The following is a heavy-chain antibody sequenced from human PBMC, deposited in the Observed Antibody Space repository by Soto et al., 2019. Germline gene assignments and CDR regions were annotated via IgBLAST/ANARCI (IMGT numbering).Heavy chain of an antibody. CDR1: GFSIASSGVG. J-gene: IGHJ4*02. D-gene: IGHD1-26*01. CDR2: IYWDDDD. V-gene: IGHV2-5*05. Sequence: QIALRESGPALVKPTQTLTLTCTLSGFSIASSGVGVAWVRRSPGQGLEWLALIYWDDDDRYGPSLRNRLSISKDTSKNQVVLTMTDMAPSDTATYYCAHPVSVGDRYFDYWGQGILVTVSS. CDR3: AHPVSVGDRYFDY.